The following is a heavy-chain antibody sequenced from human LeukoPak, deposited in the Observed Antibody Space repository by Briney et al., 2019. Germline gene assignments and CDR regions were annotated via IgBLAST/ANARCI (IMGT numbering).Heavy chain of an antibody. V-gene: IGHV3-74*01. CDR2: MNGDGSSI. D-gene: IGHD4-17*01. J-gene: IGHJ4*02. CDR3: VKDLFVPYGDYGNDY. CDR1: GFSSNSYW. Sequence: GGSLRLSCEASGFSSNSYWMHWARQAPGQGRVWVARMNGDGSSINYADSVKGRFTISSDNAKNTLYLQLSSLGAEDTAVYYCVKDLFVPYGDYGNDYWGQGTLVTVSS.